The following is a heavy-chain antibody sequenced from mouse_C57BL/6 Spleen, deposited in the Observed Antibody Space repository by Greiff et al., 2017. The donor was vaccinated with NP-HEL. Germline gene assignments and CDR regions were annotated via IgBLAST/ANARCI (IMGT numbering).Heavy chain of an antibody. V-gene: IGHV5-4*01. CDR2: ISDGGSYT. J-gene: IGHJ2*01. CDR1: GFTFSSYA. CDR3: ARDNYSNGNYFDY. D-gene: IGHD2-5*01. Sequence: EVKVVESGGGLVKPGGSLKLSCAASGFTFSSYAMSWVRQTPEKRLEWVATISDGGSYTYYPDNVKGRFTISRDNAKNNLYLQMSHLKSEDTAMYYCARDNYSNGNYFDYWGQGTTLTVSS.